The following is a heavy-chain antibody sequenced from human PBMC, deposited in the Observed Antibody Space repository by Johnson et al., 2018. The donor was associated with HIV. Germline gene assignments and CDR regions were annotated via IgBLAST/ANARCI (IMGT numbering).Heavy chain of an antibody. J-gene: IGHJ3*01. CDR1: GFTVSSNY. CDR3: ARANSYGDYVGYAFDL. Sequence: QVQLVESGGGLIQPGGSLRLSCAASGFTVSSNYMSWVRQAPGKGLEWVAVISYDGSNKYYADSVKGRFTISRDNAKNSLYLQMNSLRAEDTALYYCARANSYGDYVGYAFDLWGQGTVVTVSP. CDR2: ISYDGSNK. D-gene: IGHD4-17*01. V-gene: IGHV3-30*03.